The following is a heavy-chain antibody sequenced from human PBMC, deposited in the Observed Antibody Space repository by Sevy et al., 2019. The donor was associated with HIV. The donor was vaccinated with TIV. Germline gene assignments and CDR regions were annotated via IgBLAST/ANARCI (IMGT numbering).Heavy chain of an antibody. J-gene: IGHJ5*02. CDR2: ISGSGGST. V-gene: IGHV3-23*01. CDR3: AKEGDYVRRPLNRATDP. D-gene: IGHD4-17*01. CDR1: GFTFSSYA. Sequence: GGSLRLSCAASGFTFSSYAMSWVRQAPGKGLEWVSAISGSGGSTYYADTVKGRFTISRDNSKNTLYLQMNSLRAEDTAVYYCAKEGDYVRRPLNRATDPWGQGTLVTVSS.